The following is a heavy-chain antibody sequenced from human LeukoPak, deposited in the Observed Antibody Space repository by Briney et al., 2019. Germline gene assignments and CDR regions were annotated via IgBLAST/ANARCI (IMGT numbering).Heavy chain of an antibody. CDR3: ARDTLEYSNSPDALDI. CDR2: IGSSGSTV. CDR1: GFIFSSYG. J-gene: IGHJ3*02. V-gene: IGHV3-48*02. D-gene: IGHD4-23*01. Sequence: PGGSLRLSCAASGFIFSSYGMHWVRQAPGKGLEWVSYIGSSGSTVYYADSVKGRFTISRDNAKNSLYMQMESLRDEDTAIYYCARDTLEYSNSPDALDIWGQGTMVTVSS.